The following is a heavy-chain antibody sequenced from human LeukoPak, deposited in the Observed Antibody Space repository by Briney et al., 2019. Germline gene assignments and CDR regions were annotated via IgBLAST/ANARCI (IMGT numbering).Heavy chain of an antibody. CDR3: AKGGAYDLLTGSDFDH. CDR1: GFSFSSHA. Sequence: GGSLRLSCAASGFSFSSHAMSWVRQAPGKGLEWVSSISGSGGSSAYADSVKGRFTISRDSSKNTLYLQMNSLRAEDTAVHYCAKGGAYDLLTGSDFDHRGQGTLVTVSS. D-gene: IGHD3-9*01. J-gene: IGHJ4*02. V-gene: IGHV3-23*01. CDR2: ISGSGGSS.